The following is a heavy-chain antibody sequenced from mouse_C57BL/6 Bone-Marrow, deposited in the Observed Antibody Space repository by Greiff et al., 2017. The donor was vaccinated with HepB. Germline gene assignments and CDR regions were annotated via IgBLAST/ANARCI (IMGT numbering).Heavy chain of an antibody. V-gene: IGHV1-9*01. Sequence: QVQLQQSGAELMKPGASVKLSCKATGYTFTGYWIEWVKQRPGHGLEWIGEILPGSGSTNYNEKFKGKATLTADKSSSTAYMQFSSLTSEDSAIYYCARWDWDWYFDVWGTGTTVTVSS. J-gene: IGHJ1*03. CDR2: ILPGSGST. CDR3: ARWDWDWYFDV. D-gene: IGHD4-1*01. CDR1: GYTFTGYW.